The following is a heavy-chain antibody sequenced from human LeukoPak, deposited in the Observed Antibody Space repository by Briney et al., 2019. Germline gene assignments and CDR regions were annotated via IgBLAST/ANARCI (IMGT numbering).Heavy chain of an antibody. CDR2: IRQDGSEQ. D-gene: IGHD6-13*01. CDR3: ARDNGNLAAAGREDAFDI. CDR1: GFTFSSYW. V-gene: IGHV3-7*01. Sequence: GGSLRLSCAASGFTFSSYWMSWVRQAPGKGLEWVANIRQDGSEQYYVDSVKGRFTISRDNAKNSLYLQMNSLRAEDTAVYYCARDNGNLAAAGREDAFDIWGQGTMVTVSS. J-gene: IGHJ3*02.